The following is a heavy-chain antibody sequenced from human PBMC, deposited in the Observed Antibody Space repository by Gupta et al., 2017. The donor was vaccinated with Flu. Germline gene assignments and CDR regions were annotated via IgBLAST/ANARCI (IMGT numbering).Heavy chain of an antibody. J-gene: IGHJ4*02. D-gene: IGHD3-16*01. Sequence: GGYFSGYYWSWIRQPPGKGLEWIGEINHSGSPNYNPSLKSRVTISVDTSKNQFSRKLSSVTAADTAVYYCARTRFFTLADWGQGTLVTVSS. CDR1: GGYFSGYY. CDR2: INHSGSP. V-gene: IGHV4-34*01. CDR3: ARTRFFTLAD.